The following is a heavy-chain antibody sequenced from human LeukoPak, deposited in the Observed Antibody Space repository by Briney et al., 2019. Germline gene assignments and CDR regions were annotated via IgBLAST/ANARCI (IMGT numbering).Heavy chain of an antibody. V-gene: IGHV3-9*01. CDR2: ISWNRGNI. Sequence: PGGSLRLSCAASGFTFSNYWMHWVRQAPGKGLVWVSGISWNRGNIGYADSVKGRFTISRDDAKNSLYLQMNSLRAEDTALYYCAKDGGMTGYINTHFDYWGQGTLVTVSS. CDR1: GFTFSNYW. J-gene: IGHJ4*02. CDR3: AKDGGMTGYINTHFDY. D-gene: IGHD3-9*01.